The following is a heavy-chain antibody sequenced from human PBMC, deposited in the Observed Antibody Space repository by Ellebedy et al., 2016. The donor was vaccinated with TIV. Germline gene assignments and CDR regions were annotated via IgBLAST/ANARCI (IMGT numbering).Heavy chain of an antibody. CDR1: GYTFSSYG. V-gene: IGHV1-18*04. CDR2: ISGHKPDT. CDR3: ARDDGTSWLFDY. D-gene: IGHD2-2*01. J-gene: IGHJ4*02. Sequence: ASVKVSCKASGYTFSSYGISWVRQAPGQGLEWMGWISGHKPDTNRAQKFQGRVTMTTDTSTSTAYMELRSLRSEDTAMYYCARDDGTSWLFDYWGQGTLVTVSA.